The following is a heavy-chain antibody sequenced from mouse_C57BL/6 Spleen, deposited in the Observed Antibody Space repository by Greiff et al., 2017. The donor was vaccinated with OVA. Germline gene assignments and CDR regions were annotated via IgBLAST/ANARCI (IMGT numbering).Heavy chain of an antibody. Sequence: VQLKQPGAELVKPGASVKMSCKASGYTFTSYWITWVKQRPGQGLEWIGDIYPGSGSTNYNEKFKSKATLTVDTSSSTAYMQLSSLTSEDSAVYYCARECGTTVGDAMDYWGQGTSVTVSS. CDR1: GYTFTSYW. CDR2: IYPGSGST. D-gene: IGHD1-1*01. V-gene: IGHV1-55*01. J-gene: IGHJ4*01. CDR3: ARECGTTVGDAMDY.